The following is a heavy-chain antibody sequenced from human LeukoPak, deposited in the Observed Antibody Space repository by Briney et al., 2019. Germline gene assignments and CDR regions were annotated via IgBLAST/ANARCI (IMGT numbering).Heavy chain of an antibody. CDR2: INHSGGT. V-gene: IGHV4-34*01. CDR1: GGSFSGYY. CDR3: ARLYYYDSSGSFDY. J-gene: IGHJ4*02. D-gene: IGHD3-22*01. Sequence: SSETLSLTCAVYGGSFSGYYWSWIRQPPGKGLEWIGEINHSGGTNYNPSLKSRVTISVDTSKNQFSLKLSSVTAADTAVYYCARLYYYDSSGSFDYWGQGTLVTVSS.